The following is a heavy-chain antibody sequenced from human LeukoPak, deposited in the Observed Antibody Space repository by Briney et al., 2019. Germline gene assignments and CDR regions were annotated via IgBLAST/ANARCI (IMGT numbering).Heavy chain of an antibody. CDR2: IRSKANSYAT. CDR3: TRQIPYDFWSGYHDY. Sequence: GGSLKLSCAASGFTFSGSAMHWVRQASGKGLEWVGRIRSKANSYATAYAASVKGKFTISRDDSKNTAYLQINSLKTEDTAVYYCTRQIPYDFWSGYHDYWGQGTLVTVSS. J-gene: IGHJ4*02. V-gene: IGHV3-73*01. D-gene: IGHD3-3*01. CDR1: GFTFSGSA.